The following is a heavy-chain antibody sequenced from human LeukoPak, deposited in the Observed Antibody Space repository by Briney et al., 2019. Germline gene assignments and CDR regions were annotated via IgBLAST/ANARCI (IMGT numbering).Heavy chain of an antibody. CDR1: GYSFTTYW. CDR3: ARRLSSITSCPHY. J-gene: IGHJ4*02. CDR2: IYPGNSDI. D-gene: IGHD2-2*01. Sequence: GESLKISCKGSGYSFTTYWIAWVRQMPGKGLEWMGVIYPGNSDITYSPSFQGQVTISVDKSISTAYLQWSSLKASDTAIHYCARRLSSITSCPHYGGQGTLVTVSS. V-gene: IGHV5-51*01.